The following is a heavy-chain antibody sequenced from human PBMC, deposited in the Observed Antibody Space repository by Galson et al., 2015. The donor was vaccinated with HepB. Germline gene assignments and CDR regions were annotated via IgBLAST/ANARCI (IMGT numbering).Heavy chain of an antibody. Sequence: SLRLSCAASGFTFSSYSMNWVRQAPGKGLEWVSYISSSSSTIYYADSVKGRFTISRDNAKNSLYLQMNSLRDEDTAAYYCAKGKQWLSTYYFDYWGQGTLVTVSS. CDR3: AKGKQWLSTYYFDY. CDR2: ISSSSSTI. D-gene: IGHD6-19*01. CDR1: GFTFSSYS. V-gene: IGHV3-48*02. J-gene: IGHJ4*02.